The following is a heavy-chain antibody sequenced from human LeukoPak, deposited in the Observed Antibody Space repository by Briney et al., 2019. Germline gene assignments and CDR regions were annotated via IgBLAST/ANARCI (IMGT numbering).Heavy chain of an antibody. J-gene: IGHJ3*02. CDR3: ARVKRVLITTNDAFDI. CDR2: IYYSGST. D-gene: IGHD3-22*01. CDR1: GGSISSYS. V-gene: IGHV4-59*01. Sequence: SETLSLTCTVSGGSISSYSWSWLRQPPGKGLEWIGYIYYSGSTNYNPSLKSRLIISVDTPKNQFSLKLSSVTAADTAVYYCARVKRVLITTNDAFDIWGQGTMVTVSS.